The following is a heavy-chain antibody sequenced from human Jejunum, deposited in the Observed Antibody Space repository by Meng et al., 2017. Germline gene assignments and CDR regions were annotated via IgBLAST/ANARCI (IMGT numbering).Heavy chain of an antibody. V-gene: IGHV3-64*01. J-gene: IGHJ3*01. CDR1: GFSISTYA. Sequence: GESLKISCAATGFSISTYAMHWVRQAPGKGLEYISTISTSGGSTSYASSVQGRFTISRDNSKNTLYLQMASLGPEDMAVYYCARDKKGTTTNIYWHGPVDVWGPGTVVTVSS. CDR2: ISTSGGST. D-gene: IGHD2-8*02. CDR3: ARDKKGTTTNIYWHGPVDV.